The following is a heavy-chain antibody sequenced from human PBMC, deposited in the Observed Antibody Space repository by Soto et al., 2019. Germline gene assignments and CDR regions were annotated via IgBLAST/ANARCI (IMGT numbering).Heavy chain of an antibody. CDR2: ISSNGVGT. D-gene: IGHD6-6*01. V-gene: IGHV3-64*01. CDR3: ARRARPDFYYMDI. J-gene: IGHJ6*03. CDR1: GSTLSGYA. Sequence: GGSLRLSCAASGSTLSGYAMDWVRQAPGKGLEYVSGISSNGVGTYYANSVQGRFTISRDNSKNTVYLQMGSLRPEDMAVYYCARRARPDFYYMDIWGKGTTVTVSS.